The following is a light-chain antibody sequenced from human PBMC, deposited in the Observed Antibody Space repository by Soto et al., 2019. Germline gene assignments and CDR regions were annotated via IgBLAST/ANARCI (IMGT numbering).Light chain of an antibody. Sequence: EIVLTQSPATLSLSPGERATLSCRASQSVSSYLACYQQQPGQAPRLLIYDASNRATCIPARFSGSGSGTDFTRTISRLEPEDFAVYYCQQRSNWRGTFGPGTRLEIK. CDR2: DAS. V-gene: IGKV3-11*01. CDR3: QQRSNWRGT. CDR1: QSVSSY. J-gene: IGKJ5*01.